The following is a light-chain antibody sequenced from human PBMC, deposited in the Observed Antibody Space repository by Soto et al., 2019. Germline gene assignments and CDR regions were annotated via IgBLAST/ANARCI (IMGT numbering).Light chain of an antibody. Sequence: QSALTQPPSASGSPGQSVTISCTGTSSDVGGYKYVSWYQQHPGKAPKLMIYEVSKRPSGVPERFSGSKSGNTASLTVSGLQAEDEADYYCSSYAGSNNVLFGGGTKLTVL. CDR2: EVS. V-gene: IGLV2-8*01. CDR3: SSYAGSNNVL. J-gene: IGLJ3*02. CDR1: SSDVGGYKY.